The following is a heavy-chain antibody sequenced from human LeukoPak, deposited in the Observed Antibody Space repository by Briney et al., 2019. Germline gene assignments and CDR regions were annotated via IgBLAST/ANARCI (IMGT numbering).Heavy chain of an antibody. J-gene: IGHJ6*03. Sequence: PSETLSLTCTVSGGSISSSSYYWGWIRQPPGKGLEWIGSIYYSGSTYYNPSLKSRVTISGDTSKNQFSLKLSSVTAADTAVYYCARVGPYYYGSGSPPYYYYYMDVWGKGTTVTISS. CDR2: IYYSGST. CDR3: ARVGPYYYGSGSPPYYYYYMDV. V-gene: IGHV4-39*07. D-gene: IGHD3-10*01. CDR1: GGSISSSSYY.